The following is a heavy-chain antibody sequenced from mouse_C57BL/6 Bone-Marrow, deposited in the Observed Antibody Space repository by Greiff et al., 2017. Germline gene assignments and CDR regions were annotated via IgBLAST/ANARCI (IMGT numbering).Heavy chain of an antibody. CDR1: GFTFSSYG. Sequence: EVKLVESGGDLVKPGGSLKLSCADSGFTFSSYGMSWVRQTPDKRLEWVATISSGGSYTYYPDSVKGRFTISRDNAKNTLYLQMSSLKSEDTAMYYCARHGNYVPYYAMDYWGQGTSVTVSS. CDR2: ISSGGSYT. V-gene: IGHV5-6*01. D-gene: IGHD1-1*01. J-gene: IGHJ4*01. CDR3: ARHGNYVPYYAMDY.